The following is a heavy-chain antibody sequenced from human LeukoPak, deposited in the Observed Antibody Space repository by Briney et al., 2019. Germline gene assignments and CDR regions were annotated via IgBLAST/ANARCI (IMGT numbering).Heavy chain of an antibody. D-gene: IGHD1-26*01. CDR2: IIPIFGTA. CDR3: ARSRWELGPLFDI. Sequence: SVKVSCKASGGTFSSYAISWVRQAPGQGLEWMGGIIPIFGTANYAQKFQGRVTITTDESTSTAYMELSSLRSEDTAVYYCARSRWELGPLFDIWGQGTMVTVSS. J-gene: IGHJ3*02. CDR1: GGTFSSYA. V-gene: IGHV1-69*05.